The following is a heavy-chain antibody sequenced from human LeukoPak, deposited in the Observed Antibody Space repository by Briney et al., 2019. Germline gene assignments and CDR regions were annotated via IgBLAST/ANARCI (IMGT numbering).Heavy chain of an antibody. J-gene: IGHJ3*02. D-gene: IGHD3-22*01. CDR2: IYPDSGGT. CDR3: AREYYDSTGRKHAFEN. CDR1: GYTFAYYY. Sequence: ASMKVSCKSSGYTFAYYYLHWVRQAPGQGLEWMGSIYPDSGGTNSAQKFQGRVTMTRDTSISTARMELSRLRSDDTAVYYCAREYYDSTGRKHAFENWGQGTMVTVSS. V-gene: IGHV1-2*02.